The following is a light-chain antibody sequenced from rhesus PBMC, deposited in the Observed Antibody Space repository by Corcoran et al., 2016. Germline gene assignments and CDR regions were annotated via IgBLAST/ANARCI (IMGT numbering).Light chain of an antibody. CDR1: QGISRW. CDR2: AAS. V-gene: IGKV1-33*02. Sequence: DIQMTQSPSSLSASVGDRVTITCQASQGISRWLAWYQLKAGKAPKLLISAASTLHSGVPSRFSGSGSWTDFTLTISSLQPEDFATYYCQQHESYPWTFGLGTKVEIK. J-gene: IGKJ1*01. CDR3: QQHESYPWT.